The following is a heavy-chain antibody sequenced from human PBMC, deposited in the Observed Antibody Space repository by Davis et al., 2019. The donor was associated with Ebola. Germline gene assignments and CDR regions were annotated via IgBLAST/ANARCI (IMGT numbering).Heavy chain of an antibody. V-gene: IGHV3-48*02. Sequence: GESLKISCAASGFTFSKYGMYWFRLAPGKGLEWLSYIGAFSDHINIADSVEGRFTISRDNAKNSLPLHMNGLRDDDTAVYYCARRILGDSRGAVDVWGQGTTVTVSS. J-gene: IGHJ6*02. CDR1: GFTFSKYG. D-gene: IGHD2-15*01. CDR3: ARRILGDSRGAVDV. CDR2: IGAFSDHI.